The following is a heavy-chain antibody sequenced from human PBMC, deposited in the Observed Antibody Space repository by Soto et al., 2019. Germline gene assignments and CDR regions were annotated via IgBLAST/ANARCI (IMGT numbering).Heavy chain of an antibody. CDR1: GFTFSSYS. Sequence: EVQLVESGGGLVKPGGSLRLSCAASGFTFSSYSMNCVRQAPGKGLEWVSSISSSSSYIYYADSVKGRFTISRDNAKNSLYLQMNHLRDEDTAVYYCERDPDPGRMDVWGQGTTVTVSS. J-gene: IGHJ6*02. CDR3: ERDPDPGRMDV. CDR2: ISSSSSYI. V-gene: IGHV3-21*01.